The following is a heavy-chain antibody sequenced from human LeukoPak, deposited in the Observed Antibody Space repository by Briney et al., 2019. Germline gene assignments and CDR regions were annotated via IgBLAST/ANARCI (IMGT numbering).Heavy chain of an antibody. J-gene: IGHJ4*02. Sequence: GGSLRLSCAASGFTFSDYYMSWIRQAPGKGLEWVSYISSGGSTIYYADSVKGRFTISRDNAKNSLYLQMNSLRAEDTAVYYCARAPAVAAHGNFDYWGQGTLVTVSS. CDR1: GFTFSDYY. CDR2: ISSGGSTI. CDR3: ARAPAVAAHGNFDY. V-gene: IGHV3-11*01. D-gene: IGHD6-19*01.